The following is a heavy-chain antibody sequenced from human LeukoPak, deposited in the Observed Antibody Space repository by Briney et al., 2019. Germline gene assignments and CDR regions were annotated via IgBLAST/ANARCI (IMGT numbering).Heavy chain of an antibody. CDR2: ISYNGINE. D-gene: IGHD3-10*01. Sequence: PGGSLRLSCAASGFTFSSYGMSWVRQAPGKGLEWMAVISYNGINEYYADSVKGRFTISRDNSKNTLYLQMNSLRAEDTAVYYCARGGYDSGSYYKGPLYYFDYWGQGTLVTVSS. V-gene: IGHV3-30*03. J-gene: IGHJ4*02. CDR3: ARGGYDSGSYYKGPLYYFDY. CDR1: GFTFSSYG.